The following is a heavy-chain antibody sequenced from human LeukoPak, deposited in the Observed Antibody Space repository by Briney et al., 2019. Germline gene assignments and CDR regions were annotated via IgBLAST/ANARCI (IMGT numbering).Heavy chain of an antibody. CDR1: GLTFSSYW. Sequence: GGSLRLSCAASGLTFSSYWMHWVRQAPGKGLVWVSRINSDGSSTSYADSVKGRFTISRDNAKNTLYLQMNSLRAGDTAVYYCASLPRSGSPYYFDYWGQGTLVTVSS. J-gene: IGHJ4*02. CDR2: INSDGSST. V-gene: IGHV3-74*01. CDR3: ASLPRSGSPYYFDY. D-gene: IGHD3-10*01.